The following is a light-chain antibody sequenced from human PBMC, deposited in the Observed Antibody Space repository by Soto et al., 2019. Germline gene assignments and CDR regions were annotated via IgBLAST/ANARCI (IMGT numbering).Light chain of an antibody. CDR2: GAS. CDR1: QTIDNK. CDR3: QQYKDWRT. J-gene: IGKJ1*01. Sequence: VMTQSPATLSVSPGERATLSCRASQTIDNKLAWYQQRPGQAPRLLIYGASIRATGIPARFSGSGSGTEFTLTISGLQSEDFGAYYCQQYKDWRTFGQGTNVDIK. V-gene: IGKV3-15*01.